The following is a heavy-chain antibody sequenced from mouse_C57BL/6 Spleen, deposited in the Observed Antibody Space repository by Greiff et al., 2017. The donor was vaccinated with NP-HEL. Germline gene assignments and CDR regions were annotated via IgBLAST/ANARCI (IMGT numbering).Heavy chain of an antibody. V-gene: IGHV1-82*01. D-gene: IGHD1-1*01. CDR1: GYAFSSSW. CDR3: ARDFYGSIFAY. CDR2: IYPGDGDT. Sequence: VQLQQSGPELVKPGASVKISCKASGYAFSSSWMNWVKQRPGKGLEWIGRIYPGDGDTNYNGKFKGKATLTADKSSSTAYMQLSSLTSEDSAVYFCARDFYGSIFAYWGQGTLVTVSA. J-gene: IGHJ3*01.